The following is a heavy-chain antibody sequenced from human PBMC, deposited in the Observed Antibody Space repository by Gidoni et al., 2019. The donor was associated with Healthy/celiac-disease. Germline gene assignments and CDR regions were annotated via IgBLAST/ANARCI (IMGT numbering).Heavy chain of an antibody. Sequence: QVQLVQSGAEVKKPGASVKVSCKASGYTFTGYYMHWVRQAPGQGLEWMGWINPNSGGTNYAQKFQGRVTMTRDTSISTAYMELSRLRSDDTAVYYCARVEEAYTVAEHDAFDIWGQGTMVTVSS. J-gene: IGHJ3*02. CDR2: INPNSGGT. D-gene: IGHD4-17*01. CDR1: GYTFTGYY. V-gene: IGHV1-2*02. CDR3: ARVEEAYTVAEHDAFDI.